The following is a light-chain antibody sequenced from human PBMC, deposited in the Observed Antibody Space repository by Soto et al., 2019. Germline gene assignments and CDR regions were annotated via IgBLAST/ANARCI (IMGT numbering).Light chain of an antibody. CDR3: QQRSNWPLT. V-gene: IGKV3-11*01. J-gene: IGKJ1*01. CDR2: DAS. CDR1: QSVGSY. Sequence: IVLTQSPATLSLSPGERVTLSCRASQSVGSYLAWYQQKLGQAPRLLIYDASNRATDIPARFSGSGSGTDFTLTISSLEPEDFAVYYCQQRSNWPLTFGQGTKVDIK.